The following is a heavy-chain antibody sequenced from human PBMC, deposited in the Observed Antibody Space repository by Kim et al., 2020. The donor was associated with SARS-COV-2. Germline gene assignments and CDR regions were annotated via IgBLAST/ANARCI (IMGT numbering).Heavy chain of an antibody. V-gene: IGHV1-46*01. CDR3: ARDGNGGGSGWLVDY. J-gene: IGHJ4*02. Sequence: QKFQGRVTMTRDTSTSTVYMELSSLRSEDTAVYYCARDGNGGGSGWLVDYWGQGTLVTVSS. D-gene: IGHD6-19*01.